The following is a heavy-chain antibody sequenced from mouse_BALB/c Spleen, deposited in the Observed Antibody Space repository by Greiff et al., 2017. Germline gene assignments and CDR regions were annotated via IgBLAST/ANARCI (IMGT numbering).Heavy chain of an antibody. CDR2: ISSGGST. V-gene: IGHV5-6-5*01. CDR3: AREGYDERAMDY. J-gene: IGHJ4*01. CDR1: GFTFSSYA. Sequence: EVMLVESGGGLVKPGGSLKLSCAASGFTFSSYAMSWVRQTPEKRLEWVASISSGGSTYYPDSVKGRFTISRDNARNILYLQMSSLRSEDTAMYYCAREGYDERAMDYWGQGTSVTVSS. D-gene: IGHD2-2*01.